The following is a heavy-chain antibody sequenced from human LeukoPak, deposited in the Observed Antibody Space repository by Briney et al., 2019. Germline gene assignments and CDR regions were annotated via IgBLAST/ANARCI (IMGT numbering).Heavy chain of an antibody. D-gene: IGHD6-19*01. CDR3: ARKGSGGYAFDI. V-gene: IGHV4-28*01. Sequence: PSETLTLTCADSGDSISSNYWWSWIRQPPEKGLEWIGYIHYSGSTHQNPSLQSRLTMSVDTSKNQFSLKLTSVTAVDTAVYYCARKGSGGYAFDIWG. CDR2: IHYSGST. J-gene: IGHJ3*02. CDR1: GDSISSNYW.